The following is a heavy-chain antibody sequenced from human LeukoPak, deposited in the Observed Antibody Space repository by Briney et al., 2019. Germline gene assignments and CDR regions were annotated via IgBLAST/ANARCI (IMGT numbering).Heavy chain of an antibody. CDR2: INSDGSST. Sequence: GGSLRLSCAASGFTFSSYGMHWVRQAPGKGLVWVSRINSDGSSTSYADSVKGRFTISRDNAKNTLYLQMNSLRAEDTAVYYCARDQGYSYGLDAFDIWGQGTMVTVSS. V-gene: IGHV3-74*01. CDR3: ARDQGYSYGLDAFDI. D-gene: IGHD5-18*01. J-gene: IGHJ3*02. CDR1: GFTFSSYG.